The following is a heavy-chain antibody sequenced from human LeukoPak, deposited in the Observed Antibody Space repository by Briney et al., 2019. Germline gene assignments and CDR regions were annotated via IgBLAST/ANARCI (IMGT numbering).Heavy chain of an antibody. D-gene: IGHD3-22*01. V-gene: IGHV4-34*01. CDR2: VNHSGST. CDR3: ARGKRGKGLKTYYYDSSGYWPIDY. Sequence: PSETLSITCAAYGGSFSGYYWNWILQPPGKGLYCIGEVNHSGSTHYNPALMIRVTIPVETSNNQFSLKLSSVTAADTSAYCSARGKRGKGLKTYYYDSSGYWPIDYWGQGTLVTVSS. J-gene: IGHJ4*02. CDR1: GGSFSGYY.